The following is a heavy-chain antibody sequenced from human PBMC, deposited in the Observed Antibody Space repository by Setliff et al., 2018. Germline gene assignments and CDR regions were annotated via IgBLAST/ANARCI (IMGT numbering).Heavy chain of an antibody. CDR2: VFYTEGT. V-gene: IGHV4-39*01. CDR3: ANRGYDGSGKYYTLYLDY. D-gene: IGHD3-10*01. Sequence: SETLSLTCTVSGGSLTGTSNYWAWIRQPPGRGLEWIGSVFYTEGTHYNESLKSRLAISLDTSKNQFSLRLSSVTAADTAVYYCANRGYDGSGKYYTLYLDYWGQGTLVTVSS. CDR1: GGSLTGTSNY. J-gene: IGHJ4*02.